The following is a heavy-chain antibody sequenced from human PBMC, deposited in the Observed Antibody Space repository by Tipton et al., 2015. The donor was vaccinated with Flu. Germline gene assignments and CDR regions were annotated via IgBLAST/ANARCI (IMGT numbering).Heavy chain of an antibody. CDR2: IKQDGSEK. CDR1: GFTLSSYW. D-gene: IGHD6-13*01. Sequence: SLRLSCAASGFTLSSYWMNWVRQAPGKGLEWVANIKQDGSEKYYVDSVKGRFTISRDNAKNSLYLQMNSLRAEETAVYYCARAVGAAAAHWGQGTLVTVSS. V-gene: IGHV3-7*01. CDR3: ARAVGAAAAH. J-gene: IGHJ4*02.